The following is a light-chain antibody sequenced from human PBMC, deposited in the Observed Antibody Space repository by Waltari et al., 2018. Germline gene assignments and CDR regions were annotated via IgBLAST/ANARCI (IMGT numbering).Light chain of an antibody. CDR2: TAS. CDR3: HQANGFPIT. V-gene: IGKV1-12*01. J-gene: IGKJ5*01. CDR1: QGITSW. Sequence: DIQMTQSPSSVSASVGDRVTIPCRASQGITSWLAWYQQKPGKAPNLLISTASSLQGGVPSRFSGSGSGTDFTLTISSLQPEDFATYYCHQANGFPITFGQGTRLEIK.